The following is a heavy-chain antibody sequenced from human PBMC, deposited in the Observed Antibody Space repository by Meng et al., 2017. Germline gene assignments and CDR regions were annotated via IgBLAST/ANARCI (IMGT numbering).Heavy chain of an antibody. D-gene: IGHD6-19*01. V-gene: IGHV4-34*02. Sequence: QRHLQQVGAGLLKPSETLSLTCAIYGGSFSGYYWSWIRQPPGKGLEWIGEINRSGSTNYNPSLKSRVTISVDTSKNQFSLKLNSVTAADTAVYYCAREIAVAAHYYWYFDLWGRGTLVTVSS. J-gene: IGHJ2*01. CDR1: GGSFSGYY. CDR2: INRSGST. CDR3: AREIAVAAHYYWYFDL.